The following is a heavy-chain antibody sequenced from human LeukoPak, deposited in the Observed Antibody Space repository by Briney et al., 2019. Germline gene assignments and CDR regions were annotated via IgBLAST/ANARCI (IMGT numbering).Heavy chain of an antibody. CDR1: GGSISSGDYY. V-gene: IGHV4-30-4*01. Sequence: SETLSLTCTVSGGSISSGDYYWRWIRQPPGKGLEWIGYIYYSGSTYYNPSLKSRVTISVDTSKNQFSLKLSSVTAADTAVYYCALRRLGYCSSTSCYGTWFDPWGQGTLVTVSS. J-gene: IGHJ5*02. CDR3: ALRRLGYCSSTSCYGTWFDP. CDR2: IYYSGST. D-gene: IGHD2-2*01.